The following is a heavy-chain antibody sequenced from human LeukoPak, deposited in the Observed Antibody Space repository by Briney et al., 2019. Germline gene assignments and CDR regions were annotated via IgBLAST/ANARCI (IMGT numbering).Heavy chain of an antibody. CDR1: GFTFSSYW. CDR3: ARVYGSGSPLDV. V-gene: IGHV3-74*01. CDR2: INSDGSST. Sequence: GGSLRLSCAASGFTFSSYWMHWVRQAPGKGLVWVSRINSDGSSTSYADFVKGRFTISRDNAKNTLYLQMNSLRAEDTAVYYCARVYGSGSPLDVWGKGTTVTISS. D-gene: IGHD3-10*01. J-gene: IGHJ6*04.